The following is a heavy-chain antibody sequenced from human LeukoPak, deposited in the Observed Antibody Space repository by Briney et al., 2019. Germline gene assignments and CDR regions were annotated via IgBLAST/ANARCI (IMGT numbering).Heavy chain of an antibody. V-gene: IGHV3-23*01. CDR3: AKDQLRYCSSTSCPPDY. J-gene: IGHJ4*02. Sequence: GGSLRLSCAASGFTFSSYAMSWVRQAPGKGLEWVSAISGSGRSTYHTDSVKGRFTISRDNSKNTLYLQMNSLRAEDTAVYYCAKDQLRYCSSTSCPPDYWGQGTLVTVSS. CDR2: ISGSGRST. D-gene: IGHD2-2*01. CDR1: GFTFSSYA.